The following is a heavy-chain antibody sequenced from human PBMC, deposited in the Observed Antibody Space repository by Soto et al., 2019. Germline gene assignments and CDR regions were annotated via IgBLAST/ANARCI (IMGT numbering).Heavy chain of an antibody. V-gene: IGHV3-64*01. CDR1: GFTFSNYA. CDR3: VRAHYGDGDSFDI. D-gene: IGHD4-17*01. J-gene: IGHJ3*02. Sequence: EVQLVESGGGWVQPGGSLRLSCAASGFTFSNYAMHWVRQAPGKGLEYVSAISSNGGSTYSANSVKGRFTISRDNSKNTLYLQMGSLRAEDMAVYYCVRAHYGDGDSFDIWGQGTMVTVSS. CDR2: ISSNGGST.